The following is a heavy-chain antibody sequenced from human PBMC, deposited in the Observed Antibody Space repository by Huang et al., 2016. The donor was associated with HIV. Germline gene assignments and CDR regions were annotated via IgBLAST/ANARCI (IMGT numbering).Heavy chain of an antibody. CDR3: VKERGSSRARSSFDF. D-gene: IGHD6-13*01. CDR1: GFPFSAYG. J-gene: IGHJ3*01. V-gene: IGHV3-30*02. CDR2: IRYEGNSD. Sequence: QVRLVESGGGVVQPGASLTLSCSASGFPFSAYGMDWVRQAPGKGREWVSFIRYEGNSDYLIVSVKGRFTISRDNSNNTLYLRMNSLRPEDTAVYYCVKERGSSRARSSFDFWGQGTSVIVSS.